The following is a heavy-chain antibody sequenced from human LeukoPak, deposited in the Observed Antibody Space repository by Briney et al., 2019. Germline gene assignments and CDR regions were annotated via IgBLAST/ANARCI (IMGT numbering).Heavy chain of an antibody. CDR2: IYTSGST. Sequence: SETLSLTCTVSGGSISDYYWSWIRQPAGKGLEWIGRIYTSGSTNYNPSLKSRVTMSVDTSKNQFSLKLTSVIAADTAVYYCAREGYGYWFDPLGPGNPGHRLL. D-gene: IGHD5-18*01. CDR1: GGSISDYY. CDR3: AREGYGYWFDP. V-gene: IGHV4-4*07. J-gene: IGHJ5*02.